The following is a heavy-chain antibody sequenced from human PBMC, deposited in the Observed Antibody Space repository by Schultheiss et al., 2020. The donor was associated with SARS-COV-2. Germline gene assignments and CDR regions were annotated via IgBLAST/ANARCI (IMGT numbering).Heavy chain of an antibody. CDR3: AHRQAVPAAMDENWFDP. D-gene: IGHD2-2*01. CDR2: IYWNDDT. J-gene: IGHJ5*02. Sequence: SGPTLVKPTQTLTLTCTFSGFSLTTSGVGVGWIRQPAGKALEWLALIYWNDDTRYSPSLRSRLTITKDTSKNEVVLTMTNVDPVDTATYYCAHRQAVPAAMDENWFDPWGQGTLVTVSS. CDR1: GFSLTTSGVG. V-gene: IGHV2-5*01.